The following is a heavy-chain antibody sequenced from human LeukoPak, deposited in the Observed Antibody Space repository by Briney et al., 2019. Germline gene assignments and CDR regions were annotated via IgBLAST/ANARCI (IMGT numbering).Heavy chain of an antibody. CDR2: IYSSGNT. J-gene: IGHJ4*02. V-gene: IGHV3-53*01. D-gene: IGHD1-26*01. Sequence: GGSLRLSCAASGFTVSSNYMRWVRQAAGKGLEWVSVIYSSGNTYYADSAKGRFTISRDNSKNTLYLQMNSLRAEDTAVYYCARIGMVGSTVDYGGQGTLVTVSS. CDR1: GFTVSSNY. CDR3: ARIGMVGSTVDY.